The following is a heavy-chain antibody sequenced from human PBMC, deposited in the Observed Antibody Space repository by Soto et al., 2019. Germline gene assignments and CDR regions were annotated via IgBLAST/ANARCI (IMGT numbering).Heavy chain of an antibody. V-gene: IGHV4-30-2*01. CDR2: IYHSGST. J-gene: IGHJ4*02. D-gene: IGHD4-17*01. CDR1: GGSISSGGYS. CDR3: ATLTVTTYGPPGGRFDY. Sequence: SETLSLTCAVSGGSISSGGYSWSWIRQPPGKGLEWIGYIYHSGSTYYNPSLKSRVTISVDRSKNQFSLKLSSVTAADTAVYYCATLTVTTYGPPGGRFDYWGQGTLVTVSS.